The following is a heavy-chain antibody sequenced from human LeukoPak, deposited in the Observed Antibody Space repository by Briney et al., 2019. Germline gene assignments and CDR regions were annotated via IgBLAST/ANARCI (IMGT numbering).Heavy chain of an antibody. J-gene: IGHJ2*01. D-gene: IGHD3-22*01. V-gene: IGHV4-34*01. Sequence: SETLSLTCAVYGESFSGYYWSWIRQPPGKGLEWIGEINHSGSTNYNPSLKSRVTISVDTSKNQFSLKLSSVTAADTAMYYCASRDYYDSSGYYYWYFDLWGRGTLVTVSS. CDR2: INHSGST. CDR3: ASRDYYDSSGYYYWYFDL. CDR1: GESFSGYY.